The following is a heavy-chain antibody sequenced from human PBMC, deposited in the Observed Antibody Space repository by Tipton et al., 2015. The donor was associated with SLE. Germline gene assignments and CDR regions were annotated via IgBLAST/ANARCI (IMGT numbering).Heavy chain of an antibody. Sequence: TLSLTCTVSGGSISSGSYYWTWIRQPAGKGLEWIGRIYTSGSTNYNPSLKSRVTISLYTSKNQFSLELSSVTAADTALYYCERGWGGFDYWGQGTLVTVSS. J-gene: IGHJ4*02. CDR3: ERGWGGFDY. V-gene: IGHV4-61*02. CDR1: GGSISSGSYY. D-gene: IGHD3-16*01. CDR2: IYTSGST.